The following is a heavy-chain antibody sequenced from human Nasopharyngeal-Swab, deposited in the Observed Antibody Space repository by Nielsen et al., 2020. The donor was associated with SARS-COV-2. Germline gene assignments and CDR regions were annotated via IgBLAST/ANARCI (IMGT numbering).Heavy chain of an antibody. J-gene: IGHJ4*02. V-gene: IGHV1-69*04. Sequence: SVKVSCKASGGTFSSYAISWVRQAPGQGLEWMGRIIPILGIANYAQKFQGRVTITADKSTSTAYMELSSLRSEDTAVYYCARVWGSYRPFDYWGQGTLVTVSS. CDR2: IIPILGIA. CDR1: GGTFSSYA. D-gene: IGHD3-16*02. CDR3: ARVWGSYRPFDY.